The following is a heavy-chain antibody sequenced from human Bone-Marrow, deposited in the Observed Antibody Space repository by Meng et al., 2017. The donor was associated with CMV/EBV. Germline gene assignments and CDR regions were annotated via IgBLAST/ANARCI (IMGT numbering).Heavy chain of an antibody. Sequence: GESLKISCAASGFTFSSYSMNWVRQAPGKGLEWVSSISSSSSYIYYAGSVKGRFTISRDNAKNSLYLQMNSLRAEDTAVYYCATYYYDSSGYYPLGYWGQGTLVTVSS. J-gene: IGHJ4*02. CDR1: GFTFSSYS. CDR3: ATYYYDSSGYYPLGY. CDR2: ISSSSSYI. D-gene: IGHD3-22*01. V-gene: IGHV3-21*01.